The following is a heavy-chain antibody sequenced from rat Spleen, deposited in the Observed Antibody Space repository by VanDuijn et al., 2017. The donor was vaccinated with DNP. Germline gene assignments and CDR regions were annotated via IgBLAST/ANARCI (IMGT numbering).Heavy chain of an antibody. D-gene: IGHD1-11*01. Sequence: EVQLVESGGGLVQPGRSLKLSCAASGFTFSNYDMAWVRQAPTKGLEWVASISTSGGSTYYRDSVKGRFTVSRDNAENTVCLQMNSLRSEDTATFYCARWRIGPHYFDYWGQGVMVTVSS. V-gene: IGHV5S13*01. CDR3: ARWRIGPHYFDY. CDR1: GFTFSNYD. J-gene: IGHJ2*01. CDR2: ISTSGGST.